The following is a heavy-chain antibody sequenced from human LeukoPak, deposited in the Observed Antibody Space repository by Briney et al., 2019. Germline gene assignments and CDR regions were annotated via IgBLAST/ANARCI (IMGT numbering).Heavy chain of an antibody. J-gene: IGHJ6*03. CDR3: ARHVFGVRGVIVYYYYYYMDV. D-gene: IGHD3-10*01. V-gene: IGHV4-34*01. CDR2: INHSGST. Sequence: NPSETLSLTCAVYGGSFSGYYWSWIRQPPGKGLEWIGEINHSGSTNYNPSLKSRVTISVDTSKNQFSLKLSSVTAADTAVYYCARHVFGVRGVIVYYYYYYMDVWGKGTTVTISS. CDR1: GGSFSGYY.